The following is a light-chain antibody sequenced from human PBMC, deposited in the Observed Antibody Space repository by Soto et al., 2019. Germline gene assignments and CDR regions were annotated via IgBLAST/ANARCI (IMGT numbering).Light chain of an antibody. J-gene: IGKJ5*01. Sequence: DIQMTQSPSSLSASVGDRVTITSRASQVIGNYLAWYQQKPGKVPKLLIYGAYTLQSGVPSRCSGSGSGTDFTLTISSLQPEDVEIYYCQKYNSGLITFGQGTRLEIK. CDR2: GAY. CDR3: QKYNSGLIT. CDR1: QVIGNY. V-gene: IGKV1-27*01.